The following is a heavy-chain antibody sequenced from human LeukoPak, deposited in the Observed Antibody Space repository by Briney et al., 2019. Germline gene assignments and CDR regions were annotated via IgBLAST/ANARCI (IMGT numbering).Heavy chain of an antibody. CDR1: ESTFSIYS. V-gene: IGHV3-21*01. CDR3: ARELTHSDY. Sequence: GGSLRLSCAASESTFSIYSMSWVRQAPGKGLEWVSSISSSSSYIYYADSVKGRFTISRDNAKNSLFLQMNSLRAEDTAVYYCARELTHSDYWGQGTLVTVSS. CDR2: ISSSSSYI. J-gene: IGHJ4*02. D-gene: IGHD1-14*01.